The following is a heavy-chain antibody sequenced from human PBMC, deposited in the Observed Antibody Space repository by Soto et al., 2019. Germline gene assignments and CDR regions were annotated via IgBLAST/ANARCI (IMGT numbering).Heavy chain of an antibody. CDR3: ARDCGDTSCFNWFDP. V-gene: IGHV1-46*03. J-gene: IGHJ5*02. D-gene: IGHD2-21*01. Sequence: ASVKASCKASGYTDPRSHIHWVRQAPGQGLEWMGIINPSGGTTDYAQKFQGRVTMTRDTSTSTVYMELSSLRSEDTAVYYCARDCGDTSCFNWFDPWGLGTLVTVSS. CDR2: INPSGGTT. CDR1: GYTDPRSH.